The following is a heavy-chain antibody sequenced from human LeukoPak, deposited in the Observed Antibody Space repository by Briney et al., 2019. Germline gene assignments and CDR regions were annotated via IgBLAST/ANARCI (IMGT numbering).Heavy chain of an antibody. D-gene: IGHD6-13*01. CDR2: IKSKTGGGTT. V-gene: IGHV3-15*01. J-gene: IGHJ4*02. CDR3: AKTAADN. Sequence: GGSLRLSCAASGFTFSNAWMSWVRQAPGKGLEWVGRIKSKTGGGTTDYAAPVKGRFTISGNDSKNTLYLQMNSLKTEDTAVYYCAKTAADNWGQVTLVSASS. CDR1: GFTFSNAW.